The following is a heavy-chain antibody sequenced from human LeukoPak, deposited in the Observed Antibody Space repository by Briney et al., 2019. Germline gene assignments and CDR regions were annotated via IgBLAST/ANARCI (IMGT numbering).Heavy chain of an antibody. Sequence: GESLKISCKCSGYSFTSNWIGWVRQMPGKGLEWMGVIYPGDSDTRYSPSFQGQVTISADKSISTAYLQWSSLKASDTAMYYCARQYSGTYYRSFDYWGQGTLVTVSS. CDR2: IYPGDSDT. CDR3: ARQYSGTYYRSFDY. CDR1: GYSFTSNW. D-gene: IGHD3-10*01. J-gene: IGHJ4*02. V-gene: IGHV5-51*01.